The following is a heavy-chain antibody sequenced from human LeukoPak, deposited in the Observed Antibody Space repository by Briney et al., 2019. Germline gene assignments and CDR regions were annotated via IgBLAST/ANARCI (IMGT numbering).Heavy chain of an antibody. CDR1: GGSFSGYY. CDR3: ASTDSSGYYLGAFDI. J-gene: IGHJ3*02. Sequence: SETLSLTCAVYGGSFSGYYWSWIRQPPGKGLEWIGEINHSGSTNYNPSLKSRATISVDTSKNQFSLKLSSVTAADTAVYYCASTDSSGYYLGAFDIWGQGTMVTVSS. CDR2: INHSGST. D-gene: IGHD3-22*01. V-gene: IGHV4-34*01.